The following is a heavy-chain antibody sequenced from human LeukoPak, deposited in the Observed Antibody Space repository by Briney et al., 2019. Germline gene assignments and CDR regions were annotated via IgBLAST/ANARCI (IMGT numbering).Heavy chain of an antibody. Sequence: PGGSLRLSCAASGFTFSSYSMKWVRQAPGKGLEWVSSISSSSSYIYYADSVKGRFTISRDNAKNSLYLQMNSRRAEDTAVYYCASLFGATYYFDYWGQGTLVTVSS. V-gene: IGHV3-21*01. CDR1: GFTFSSYS. CDR3: ASLFGATYYFDY. J-gene: IGHJ4*02. CDR2: ISSSSSYI. D-gene: IGHD1-26*01.